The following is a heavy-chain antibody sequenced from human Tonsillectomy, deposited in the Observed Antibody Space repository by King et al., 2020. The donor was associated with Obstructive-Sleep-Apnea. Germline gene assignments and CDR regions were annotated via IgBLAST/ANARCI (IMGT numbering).Heavy chain of an antibody. V-gene: IGHV3-23*04. CDR3: AKGYCTNGVCYFDY. D-gene: IGHD2-8*01. Sequence: VQLVESGGGLVQPGGSLRLSCAASGFTFSSYAMSWVRKAPGKGLEWVSRFSGIGGITNYEDSGKGRFTISRDNSKNTLYLQMNSLRDEDTAVYYCAKGYCTNGVCYFDYWGQGTLVTVSS. CDR1: GFTFSSYA. J-gene: IGHJ4*02. CDR2: FSGIGGIT.